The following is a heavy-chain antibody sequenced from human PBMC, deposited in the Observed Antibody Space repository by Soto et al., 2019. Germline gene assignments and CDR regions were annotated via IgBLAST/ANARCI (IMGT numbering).Heavy chain of an antibody. CDR1: GYSFSNYW. CDR3: ARPDSTGWYEY. D-gene: IGHD6-19*01. J-gene: IGHJ4*02. CDR2: INGGDSDT. V-gene: IGHV5-51*01. Sequence: GGSLEISCKGSGYSFSNYWIAWVRQMPGKGLEWMGSINGGDSDTRYSPSFQGQVTVSADKSIGTAYLQWNSLKASDTAIYYCARPDSTGWYEYWGEGTPVTVSS.